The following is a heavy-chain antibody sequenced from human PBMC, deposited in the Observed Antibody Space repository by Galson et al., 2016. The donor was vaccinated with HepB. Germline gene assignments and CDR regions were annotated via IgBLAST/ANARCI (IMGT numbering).Heavy chain of an antibody. V-gene: IGHV3-48*01. Sequence: SLRLSCAASGFTFSSYSMNWVRQAPGKGLEWVSYISSSSSTTYYADSVKGRFTISRDNAKNSLYLQMNSLRAEDTAVYYCARVGIAAADYTWGQGTLVTVSS. CDR3: ARVGIAAADYT. CDR2: ISSSSSTT. J-gene: IGHJ4*02. CDR1: GFTFSSYS. D-gene: IGHD6-13*01.